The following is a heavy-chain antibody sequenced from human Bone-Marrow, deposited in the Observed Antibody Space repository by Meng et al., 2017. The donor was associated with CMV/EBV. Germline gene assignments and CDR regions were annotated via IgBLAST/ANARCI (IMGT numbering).Heavy chain of an antibody. CDR3: VLGGATTPFDY. J-gene: IGHJ4*02. Sequence: GESLKISCVASRFTFSSYSINWVRQAPGKGLEWVSYISGSSSTIYYADSVKGRFTTSRDNAKNTLFMQMNSLRAEETAVYYCVLGGATTPFDYWGQGTLVTVSS. V-gene: IGHV3-48*04. CDR2: ISGSSSTI. D-gene: IGHD5-12*01. CDR1: RFTFSSYS.